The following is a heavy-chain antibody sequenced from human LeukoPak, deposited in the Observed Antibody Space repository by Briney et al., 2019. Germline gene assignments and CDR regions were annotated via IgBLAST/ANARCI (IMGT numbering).Heavy chain of an antibody. D-gene: IGHD3-10*01. CDR2: IKSKTDGGTT. CDR1: GFTFSNAW. CDR3: TTVGNIWFGELLFDY. V-gene: IGHV3-15*01. J-gene: IGHJ4*02. Sequence: KTGGSLRLSCAASGFTFSNAWMSWVRQAPGKGLEWVGRIKSKTDGGTTDYAAPVKGRFTISRDDSKNTLYLQMNSLKTEDTAVYYCTTVGNIWFGELLFDYWGQGTLVTVSS.